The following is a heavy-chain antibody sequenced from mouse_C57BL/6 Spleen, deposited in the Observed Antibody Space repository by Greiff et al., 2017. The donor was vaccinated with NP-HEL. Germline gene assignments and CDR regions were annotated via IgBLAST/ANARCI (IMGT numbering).Heavy chain of an antibody. D-gene: IGHD1-1*01. CDR2: IYPSDSET. CDR3: ARGPHYYGSSLKMDY. V-gene: IGHV1-61*01. J-gene: IGHJ4*01. CDR1: GYTFTSYW. Sequence: QVQLQQPGAELVRPGSSVKLSCKASGYTFTSYWMDWVKQRPGQGLEWIGNIYPSDSETHYNQKFKDKATLTVDKSSSTAYMQLSSLTSEDSAVYYCARGPHYYGSSLKMDYWGQGTSVTVSS.